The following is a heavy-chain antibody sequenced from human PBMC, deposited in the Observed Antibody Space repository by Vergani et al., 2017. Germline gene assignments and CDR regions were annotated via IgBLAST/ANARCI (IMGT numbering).Heavy chain of an antibody. D-gene: IGHD5-24*01. V-gene: IGHV1-18*01. CDR3: ARDERWLQLPTKSCLDY. Sequence: QVQLVQSGAEVKKPGASVKVSCKASGYTFTSYGISWVRQAPGLGLEWMGWISAYNGNTNYAQKLQGRVTMTTDTSTSTAYMELRSLRSDDTAVYYCARDERWLQLPTKSCLDYWGQGTLVTVSS. J-gene: IGHJ4*02. CDR1: GYTFTSYG. CDR2: ISAYNGNT.